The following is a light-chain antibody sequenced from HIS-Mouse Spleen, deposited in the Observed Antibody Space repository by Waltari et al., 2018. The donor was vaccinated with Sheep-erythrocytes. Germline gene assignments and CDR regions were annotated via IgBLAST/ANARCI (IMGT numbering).Light chain of an antibody. Sequence: QSALTQPPSASGSPGQSVTISCTGTSTDVGGYNYVSWSQQHPGKPPNLMIYEVSNRPSGVPDRFSGSKSGNTASLTVSGLQAEDEADYYCSSYAGSNNWVFGGGTKLTVL. CDR3: SSYAGSNNWV. CDR2: EVS. CDR1: STDVGGYNY. V-gene: IGLV2-8*01. J-gene: IGLJ3*02.